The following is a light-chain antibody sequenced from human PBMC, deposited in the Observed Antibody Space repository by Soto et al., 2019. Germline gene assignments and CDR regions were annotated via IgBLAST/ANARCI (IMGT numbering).Light chain of an antibody. CDR1: SSNIGAGYD. V-gene: IGLV1-40*01. Sequence: QSVLTQPPSVSGAPGQRVTISCTGSSSNIGAGYDVHWYQQLPGTAPKLLIYGNSNRPSGVPDRFSGSKSGTSASLAITGLQGEDETDYYCQSYDSSLSAVVFGRGTKVTVL. J-gene: IGLJ2*01. CDR2: GNS. CDR3: QSYDSSLSAVV.